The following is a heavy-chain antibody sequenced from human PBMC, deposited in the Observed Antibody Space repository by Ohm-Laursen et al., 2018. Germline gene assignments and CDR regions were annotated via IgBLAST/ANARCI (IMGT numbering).Heavy chain of an antibody. CDR2: IYTSGST. D-gene: IGHD1-14*01. CDR1: GGSISSYY. V-gene: IGHV4-4*07. Sequence: GTLSLTCTVSGGSISSYYWSWIRQPAGKGLEWIGRIYTSGSTSYNPSLKSRVTMSVDTSKNQFSLKLSSVTAADTAVYYCARGVDITGYYYGMDVWGQGTTVTVSS. J-gene: IGHJ6*02. CDR3: ARGVDITGYYYGMDV.